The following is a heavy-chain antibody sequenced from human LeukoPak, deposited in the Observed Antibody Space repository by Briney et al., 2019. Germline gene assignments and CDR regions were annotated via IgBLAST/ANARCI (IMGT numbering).Heavy chain of an antibody. J-gene: IGHJ4*02. V-gene: IGHV3-53*01. D-gene: IGHD3-9*01. CDR3: ARDVLTGVFDY. Sequence: PGGSLRLSCAASGFTVSSNYMSWVRQAPGKGLEWVSVIYSGGSTYYADSVKGRFTISRDNSKNTLYLQMNSLRAEDTAVYYCARDVLTGVFDYWGQGTLVTVSS. CDR1: GFTVSSNY. CDR2: IYSGGST.